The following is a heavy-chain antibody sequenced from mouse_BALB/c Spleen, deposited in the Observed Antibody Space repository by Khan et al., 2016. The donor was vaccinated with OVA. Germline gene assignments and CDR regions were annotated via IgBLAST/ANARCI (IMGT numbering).Heavy chain of an antibody. J-gene: IGHJ1*01. CDR2: ISSGSATI. CDR3: VRSKITTWYVDV. Sequence: EVELVESGGGLVQPGGSRKLSCAASGFTFSHFGMHWVRQAPEKGLEWVAYISSGSATIYYADTMKGRFTISRDNPKNTLFLHMTSLRSEDTAMYYCVRSKITTWYVDVWGAGTTVTVSS. CDR1: GFTFSHFG. V-gene: IGHV5-17*02. D-gene: IGHD2-4*01.